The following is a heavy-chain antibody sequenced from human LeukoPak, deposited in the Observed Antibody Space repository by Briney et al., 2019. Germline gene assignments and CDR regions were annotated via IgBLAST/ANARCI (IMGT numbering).Heavy chain of an antibody. CDR2: ISGSGGST. D-gene: IGHD3-10*01. Sequence: GGSLRLSCAASGFTFSSYAMSWVRQAPGKGLEWVSTISGSGGSTYYADSVKGRFTISRDNSKNTLYLQMNSLRAEDTAVYYCAKRASGSGTSLYYFDYWGQGTLVTVSS. V-gene: IGHV3-23*01. J-gene: IGHJ4*02. CDR1: GFTFSSYA. CDR3: AKRASGSGTSLYYFDY.